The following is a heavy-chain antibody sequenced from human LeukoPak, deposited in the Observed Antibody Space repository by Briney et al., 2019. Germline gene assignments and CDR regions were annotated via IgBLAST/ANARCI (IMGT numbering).Heavy chain of an antibody. CDR3: ARGAYDSGGYSPSTLDY. CDR1: GFTFSGYA. Sequence: GGSLRLSCAASGFTFSGYAMSWVRQAPGKGLEWVSAISGSGGSTFYADSVKGRFTISRDNSKNTLYLQMNSLRAEDTAVYYCARGAYDSGGYSPSTLDYWGQGTLVTVSS. V-gene: IGHV3-23*01. CDR2: ISGSGGST. D-gene: IGHD3-10*01. J-gene: IGHJ4*02.